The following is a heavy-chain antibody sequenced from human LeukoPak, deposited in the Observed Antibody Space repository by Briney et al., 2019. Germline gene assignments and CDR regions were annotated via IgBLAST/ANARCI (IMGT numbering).Heavy chain of an antibody. CDR1: GGSISSNNYY. V-gene: IGHV4-39*07. Sequence: SETLSLTCTVSGGSISSNNYYWGWIRQPPGKGLEWIGEINHSGSTNHNPSLKSRVTISVDTSKNQFSLKLSSVTAADTAVYYCASTPPTGDFWSGYLRSPADAFDIWGQGTMVTVSS. CDR3: ASTPPTGDFWSGYLRSPADAFDI. J-gene: IGHJ3*02. CDR2: INHSGST. D-gene: IGHD3-3*01.